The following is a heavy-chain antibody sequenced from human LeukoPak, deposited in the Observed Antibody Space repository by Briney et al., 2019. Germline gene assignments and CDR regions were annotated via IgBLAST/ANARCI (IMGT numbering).Heavy chain of an antibody. CDR3: ARFMYYYGSGSYPT. CDR1: GGSISSGSYY. V-gene: IGHV4-61*02. D-gene: IGHD3-10*01. CDR2: IYTSGST. Sequence: SETLSLTCTVSGGSISSGSYYWSWIRQPAGKGLEWIGRIYTSGSTNYNPSLKSRVTISVDTSKNQFSLKLSSVTAADTAVYYCARFMYYYGSGSYPTWGQGTLVTVSS. J-gene: IGHJ5*02.